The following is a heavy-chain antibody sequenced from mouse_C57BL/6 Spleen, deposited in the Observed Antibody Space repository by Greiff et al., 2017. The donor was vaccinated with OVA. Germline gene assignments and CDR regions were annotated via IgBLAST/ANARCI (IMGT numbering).Heavy chain of an antibody. CDR3: RGYDGGYARDY. Sequence: QVQLQQPGAELVRPGTSVKLSCKASGYTFTSYWMHWVKQSPGQGLEWIGVIDPSDNYSNYNQKFKGKATLTVDTSSSTAYMQLSSLTSEDSAVYYCRGYDGGYARDYGGQGTSVTVSS. D-gene: IGHD2-2*01. V-gene: IGHV1-59*01. CDR2: IDPSDNYS. J-gene: IGHJ4*01. CDR1: GYTFTSYW.